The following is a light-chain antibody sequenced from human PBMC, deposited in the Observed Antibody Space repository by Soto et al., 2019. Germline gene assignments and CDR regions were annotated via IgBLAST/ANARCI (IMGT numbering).Light chain of an antibody. CDR1: SSDVGGYNY. Sequence: QSALTQPRSVSGSPGQSITISCTGTSSDVGGYNYVSWYQQHPGKVPKLMIYEVSKRPSGVSNRFSGSKSGNTASLTISGLQAEDEADYYCCSYTGSCTHVFGGGTKLTVL. V-gene: IGLV2-14*01. CDR3: CSYTGSCTHV. CDR2: EVS. J-gene: IGLJ3*02.